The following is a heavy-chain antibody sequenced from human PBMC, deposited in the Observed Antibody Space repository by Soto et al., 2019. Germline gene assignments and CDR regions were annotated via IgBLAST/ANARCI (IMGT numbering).Heavy chain of an antibody. V-gene: IGHV3-9*01. CDR3: AKDHEAARPGGMDV. J-gene: IGHJ6*02. Sequence: EVQLVESGGGLVQPGRSLRLSCAASGFTFDDYAMHWVRQAPGKGLEWVSGISWNSGSIGYADSVKGRFTISRDNAKNSLYLQMNSLRAEDTALYYCAKDHEAARPGGMDVWGQGTTVTVSS. D-gene: IGHD6-6*01. CDR2: ISWNSGSI. CDR1: GFTFDDYA.